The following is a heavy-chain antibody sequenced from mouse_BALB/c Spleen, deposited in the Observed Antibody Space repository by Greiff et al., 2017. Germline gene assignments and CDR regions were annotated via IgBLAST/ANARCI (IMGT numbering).Heavy chain of an antibody. CDR3: ARGEGLRLYYFVY. CDR2: INPGSGGT. V-gene: IGHV1-54*01. J-gene: IGHJ2*01. D-gene: IGHD2-2*01. CDR1: GYAFTNYL. Sequence: QVQLQQSGAELVRPGTSVKVSCKASGYAFTNYLIEWVKQRPGQGLEWIGVINPGSGGTNYNEKFKGKATLTADKSSSTAYMQLSSLTSDDSAVYFCARGEGLRLYYFVYWGQGTTLTVSS.